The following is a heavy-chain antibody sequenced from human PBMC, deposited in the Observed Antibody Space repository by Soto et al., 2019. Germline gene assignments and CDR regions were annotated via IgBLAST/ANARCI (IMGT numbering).Heavy chain of an antibody. D-gene: IGHD4-17*01. CDR2: IYSSGCT. J-gene: IGHJ4*02. CDR1: GGSISSGGYY. CDR3: ASERGDSFDY. V-gene: IGHV4-31*03. Sequence: QVQLQESGPGLVKPSQTLSLTCTVSGGSISSGGYYWTWIRQHPGKGLEWIGCIYSSGCTYYTPSLESRVTISVDTSRNQFSLKLSSVTAADTAVFYCASERGDSFDYWGQGTLVTVSS.